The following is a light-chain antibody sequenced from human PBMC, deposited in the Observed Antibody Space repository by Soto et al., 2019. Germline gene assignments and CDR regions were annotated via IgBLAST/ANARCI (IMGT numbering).Light chain of an antibody. J-gene: IGKJ2*01. V-gene: IGKV3-20*01. Sequence: EIVLTQSPGTLSLSPRERATLSCRASQSIFNNYLAWYQHKPGQAPRLLVYGASFRATGIPDRFSGSGSGTDVALTISRLEPEDCAEYYCQPYGGSPFTFGQGTRLEIK. CDR2: GAS. CDR3: QPYGGSPFT. CDR1: QSIFNNY.